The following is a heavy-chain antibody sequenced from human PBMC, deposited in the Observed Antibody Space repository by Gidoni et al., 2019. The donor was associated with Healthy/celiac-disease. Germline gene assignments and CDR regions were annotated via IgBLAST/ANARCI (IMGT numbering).Heavy chain of an antibody. Sequence: QVQLQESGPGLVKPSQTLSLTCTVSGGSISSGGYYWSWIRQHPGKGLEWIGYIYYSGSTYYNPSLKSRVTISVDTSKNQFSLKLSSVTAADTAVYYCARGRIGGIVVVPANYYFDYWGQGTLVTVSS. CDR1: GGSISSGGYY. V-gene: IGHV4-31*03. D-gene: IGHD2-2*01. J-gene: IGHJ4*02. CDR2: IYYSGST. CDR3: ARGRIGGIVVVPANYYFDY.